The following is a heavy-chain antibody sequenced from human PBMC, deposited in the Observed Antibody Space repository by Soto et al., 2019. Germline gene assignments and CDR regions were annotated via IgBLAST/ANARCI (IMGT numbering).Heavy chain of an antibody. CDR2: INSDGSTS. CDR1: GFTFSSSW. J-gene: IGHJ4*02. Sequence: GGSLRLSCAASGFTFSSSWMHWVRQAPGKGLVWVSRINSDGSTSSYADSVEGRFTISRDNAKNTLYLQMNSLRADDTAVYYCARERSSGPLDWGQGTQVTVSS. CDR3: ARERSSGPLD. V-gene: IGHV3-74*01. D-gene: IGHD6-19*01.